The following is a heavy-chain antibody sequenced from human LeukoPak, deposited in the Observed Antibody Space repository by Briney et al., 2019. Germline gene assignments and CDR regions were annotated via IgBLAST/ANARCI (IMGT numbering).Heavy chain of an antibody. CDR1: GFTFSSYS. V-gene: IGHV3-21*01. J-gene: IGHJ4*02. CDR2: ISSSSSYI. Sequence: MPGGSLRLSCAASGFTFSSYSMNWVRQAPGKGLEWVSFISSSSSYIYYADSVKGRFTISRDNAKNSLYLQMNSLRAEDTAVYYCARDPGYYDSSGYHGYWGQGTLVTVSS. CDR3: ARDPGYYDSSGYHGY. D-gene: IGHD3-22*01.